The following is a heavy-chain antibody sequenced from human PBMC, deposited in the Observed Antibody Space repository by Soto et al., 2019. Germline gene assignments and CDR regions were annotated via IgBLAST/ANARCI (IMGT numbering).Heavy chain of an antibody. V-gene: IGHV4-4*02. D-gene: IGHD2-2*01. CDR3: ARVVGGYYYGMDV. CDR1: GGSISSSNW. J-gene: IGHJ6*02. Sequence: QVQLQESGPGLVKPSGTLSLTCAVSGGSISSSNWWSWVRQPPGKGLEWIGGIYHSGSTNYNPSLKSRVTISVDKSKNQSSLKLSSLTAADTAVYYCARVVGGYYYGMDVWGQGTTVTVSS. CDR2: IYHSGST.